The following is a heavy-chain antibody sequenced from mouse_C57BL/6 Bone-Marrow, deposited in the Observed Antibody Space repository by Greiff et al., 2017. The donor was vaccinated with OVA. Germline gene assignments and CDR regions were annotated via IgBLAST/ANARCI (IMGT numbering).Heavy chain of an antibody. CDR2: IHPNSGST. Sequence: QVQLQQPGAELVKPGASVKLSCKASGYTFTSYWMHWVKQRPGQGLEWIGMIHPNSGSTNYNEKFKSKATLTVDKSSSTAYMQLSSLTSEDSAVYYCARDLYYYGSKGGYYFDYWGQGTTRTVSS. CDR1: GYTFTSYW. CDR3: ARDLYYYGSKGGYYFDY. V-gene: IGHV1-64*01. J-gene: IGHJ2*01. D-gene: IGHD1-1*01.